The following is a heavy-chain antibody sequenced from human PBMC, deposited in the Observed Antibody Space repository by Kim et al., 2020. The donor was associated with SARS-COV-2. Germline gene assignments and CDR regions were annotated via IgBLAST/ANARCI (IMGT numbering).Heavy chain of an antibody. J-gene: IGHJ5*02. CDR3: ARALITMVRGVIITWFDP. CDR1: GFTFSDYY. CDR2: ISSSSSYT. D-gene: IGHD3-10*01. V-gene: IGHV3-11*05. Sequence: GGSLRLSCAASGFTFSDYYMSWIRQAPGKGLEWVSYISSSSSYTKYADSVKGRFTISRDNAKNSLYLQMNSLRAEDTAVYYCARALITMVRGVIITWFDPWGQGTLVTVSS.